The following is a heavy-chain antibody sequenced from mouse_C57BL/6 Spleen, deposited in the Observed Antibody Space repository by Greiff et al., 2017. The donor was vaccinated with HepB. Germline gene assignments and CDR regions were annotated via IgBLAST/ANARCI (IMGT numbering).Heavy chain of an antibody. CDR3: ARRGYDYPFAY. J-gene: IGHJ3*01. Sequence: QVQLKEPGAELARPGASVKLSCKASGYTFTSYGISWVKQSTGQGLEWIGEIYPRSGNTYYNEKFKGKATLTADKSSSTAYMEIRSLTSEDSAVYFCARRGYDYPFAYWGQGTLVTVSA. V-gene: IGHV1-81*01. CDR2: IYPRSGNT. CDR1: GYTFTSYG. D-gene: IGHD2-4*01.